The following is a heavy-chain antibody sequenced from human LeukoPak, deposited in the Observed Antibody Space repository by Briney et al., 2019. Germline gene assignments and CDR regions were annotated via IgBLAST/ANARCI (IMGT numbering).Heavy chain of an antibody. Sequence: GGSLRLSCAASGFTFSDYWMHWVRQAPGKGLVWVSRVHTDGVDTDYADSVKGRFTISRDNAKNSLYLQMNSLRAEDTAVYYCARFGDSYYFDYWGQGTLVTVSS. V-gene: IGHV3-74*01. CDR2: VHTDGVDT. CDR3: ARFGDSYYFDY. D-gene: IGHD4-17*01. CDR1: GFTFSDYW. J-gene: IGHJ4*02.